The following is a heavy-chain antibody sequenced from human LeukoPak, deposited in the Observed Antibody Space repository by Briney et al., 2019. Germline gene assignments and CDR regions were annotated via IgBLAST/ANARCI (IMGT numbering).Heavy chain of an antibody. CDR3: ARVRVISGYSYGNFDY. D-gene: IGHD5-18*01. CDR2: INHSGST. Sequence: PSETLSLTCTVSGGSISSYYWSWIRQPPGKGLEWIGEINHSGSTNYNPSLKSRVTISVDTSKNQFSLKLSSVTAADTAVYYCARVRVISGYSYGNFDYWGQGTLVTVSS. J-gene: IGHJ4*02. CDR1: GGSISSYY. V-gene: IGHV4-34*01.